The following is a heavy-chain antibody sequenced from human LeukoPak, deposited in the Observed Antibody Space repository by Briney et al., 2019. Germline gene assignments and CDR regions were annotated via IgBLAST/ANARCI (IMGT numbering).Heavy chain of an antibody. J-gene: IGHJ6*02. CDR1: GFTFSNAW. Sequence: GGSLRLSCAASGFTFSNAWMSWVRQAPGKGLEWVGRIKRKTDGGTTDYAAHVKGRFTISRDDSKNTLYLQMNSLKTEDTAVYYWDGMDVWGQGTTVTVSS. V-gene: IGHV3-15*01. CDR3: DGMDV. CDR2: IKRKTDGGTT.